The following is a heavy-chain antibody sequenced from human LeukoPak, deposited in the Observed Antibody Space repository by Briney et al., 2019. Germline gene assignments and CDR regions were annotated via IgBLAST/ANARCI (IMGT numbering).Heavy chain of an antibody. Sequence: PSETLSLTCTVSGGSISSGSYYWSWIRQPAGKGLEWIGRIYTSGSTNYNPSLKSRVTISVDTSKNQFSLKLSSVTAADTAVYYCARDPYGSGPHRGAEYFQHWGQGTLVTVSS. V-gene: IGHV4-61*02. CDR2: IYTSGST. J-gene: IGHJ1*01. CDR1: GGSISSGSYY. D-gene: IGHD3-10*01. CDR3: ARDPYGSGPHRGAEYFQH.